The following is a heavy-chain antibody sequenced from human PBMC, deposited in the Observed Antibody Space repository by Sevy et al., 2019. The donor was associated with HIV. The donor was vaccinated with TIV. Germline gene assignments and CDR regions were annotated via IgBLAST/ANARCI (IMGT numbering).Heavy chain of an antibody. J-gene: IGHJ4*02. Sequence: SESLSLTYTVSGGSISSGSYYWSWIRQPAGKELEWIGRIYTSGSTTYNPSLKSRVIMSVDTSKNQFSLKLNSVTAADTAVYYCARAQGATVTTSFSFDYWGQGMLVTVSS. CDR1: GGSISSGSYY. CDR2: IYTSGST. D-gene: IGHD4-17*01. V-gene: IGHV4-61*02. CDR3: ARAQGATVTTSFSFDY.